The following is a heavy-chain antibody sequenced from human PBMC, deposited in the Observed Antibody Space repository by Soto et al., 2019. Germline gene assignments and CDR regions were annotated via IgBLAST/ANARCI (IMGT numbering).Heavy chain of an antibody. J-gene: IGHJ6*02. Sequence: SPTLSLTCAISGDSVSSNSAAWNWIRQSPSRGLEWLGRTYYRPKWYNDYPISVKGRITINPDTSKNRFSLQLNAVTPEDTARYYCARQSGRDSGCGSYFYLFNGMNVYRQRPTGTISS. D-gene: IGHD1-1*01. CDR3: ARQSGRDSGCGSYFYLFNGMNV. V-gene: IGHV6-1*01. CDR2: TYYRPKWYN. CDR1: GDSVSSNSAA.